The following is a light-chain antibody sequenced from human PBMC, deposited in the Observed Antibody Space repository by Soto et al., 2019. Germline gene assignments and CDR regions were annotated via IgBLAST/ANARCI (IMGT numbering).Light chain of an antibody. CDR1: QSVSINY. J-gene: IGKJ4*01. V-gene: IGKV3-20*01. CDR3: QQYGRSPPLI. Sequence: EIVLTQSPGTLSLSPGERATLSCRASQSVSINYLAWYQQKPGQAPRLLIYGASTRATGIPDRISGSGSGTDFTLTISRLEPYDFAVYYCQQYGRSPPLIFGGGTKVEIK. CDR2: GAS.